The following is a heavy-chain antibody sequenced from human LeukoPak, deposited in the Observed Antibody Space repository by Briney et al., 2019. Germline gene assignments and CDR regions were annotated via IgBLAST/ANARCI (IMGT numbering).Heavy chain of an antibody. CDR2: INPNSGGT. Sequence: GASVNVSCKSSVYTFTGYYMHWVRQAPGQGLEWMGWINPNSGGTNYAQKFQGRVTMTRDTSISTAYMELSRLRSDDTAVYYCARDPDLSITMVRGVTSDDYWGQGTLVTVSS. CDR3: ARDPDLSITMVRGVTSDDY. V-gene: IGHV1-2*02. D-gene: IGHD3-10*01. CDR1: VYTFTGYY. J-gene: IGHJ4*02.